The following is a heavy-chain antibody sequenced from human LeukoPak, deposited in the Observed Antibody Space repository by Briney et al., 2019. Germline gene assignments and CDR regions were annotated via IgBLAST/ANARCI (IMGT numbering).Heavy chain of an antibody. CDR1: EFSVGSNY. V-gene: IGHV3-66*04. D-gene: IGHD3-16*01. CDR2: IYSGGST. J-gene: IGHJ4*02. Sequence: PGGFLRLSCAASEFSVGSNYMTWVRQAPGKGLEWVSLIYSGGSTYYADSVKGRFTISIDNSKNTLYPQMNSLRAEDTAVYYCARRAGAYTHPYDYWGQGTLVTVS. CDR3: ARRAGAYTHPYDY.